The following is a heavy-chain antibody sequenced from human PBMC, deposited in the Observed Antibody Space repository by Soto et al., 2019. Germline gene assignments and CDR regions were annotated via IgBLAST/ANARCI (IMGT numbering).Heavy chain of an antibody. CDR3: ARGRGAAADYFDF. CDR1: GFTFSDYY. Sequence: GGSLRLSCAVSGFTFSDYYMTWIRQAPGKGLEWVSYISSSTSHTNYADTVKGRFTISRDNAKNSLFLQMNSLRAEDTAVYYCARGRGAAADYFDFWGQGTLVTVSS. CDR2: ISSSTSHT. D-gene: IGHD6-13*01. V-gene: IGHV3-11*05. J-gene: IGHJ4*02.